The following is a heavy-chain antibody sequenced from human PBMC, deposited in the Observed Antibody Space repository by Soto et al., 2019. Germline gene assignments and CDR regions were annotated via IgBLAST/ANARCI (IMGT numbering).Heavy chain of an antibody. CDR2: ISGFNDDT. Sequence: QVQLVQSGAEMKNPGASVKVSCKASGYTFTSYGISWVRQAPGQGLEWMGWISGFNDDTNHAQKLKDRVTMTKDTSTSTAYMELRSLKSDDTAVYYCARSGSYYPARNWFGPWGQGTLVTVSS. D-gene: IGHD3-10*01. CDR3: ARSGSYYPARNWFGP. V-gene: IGHV1-18*01. CDR1: GYTFTSYG. J-gene: IGHJ5*02.